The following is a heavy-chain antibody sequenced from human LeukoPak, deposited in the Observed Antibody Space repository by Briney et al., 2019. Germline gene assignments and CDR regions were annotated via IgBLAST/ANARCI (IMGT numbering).Heavy chain of an antibody. CDR3: ARGGCGGGNCYSGTGWFES. D-gene: IGHD2-21*02. Sequence: GGSLRLSCAASGFTFSSYAMHWVRQAPGKGLEWVAVISYDGSNKYYADSVKGRFTISRDNAQNSVSLQMDSLRAEDTAVYYCARGGCGGGNCYSGTGWFESWGQGALVIVST. CDR1: GFTFSSYA. J-gene: IGHJ5*01. V-gene: IGHV3-30-3*01. CDR2: ISYDGSNK.